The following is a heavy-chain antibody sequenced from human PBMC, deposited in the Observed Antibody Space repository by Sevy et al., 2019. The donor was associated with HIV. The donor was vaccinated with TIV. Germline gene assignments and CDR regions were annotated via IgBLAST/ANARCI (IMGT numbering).Heavy chain of an antibody. V-gene: IGHV1-46*03. CDR2: INPSGGST. J-gene: IGHJ6*02. D-gene: IGHD3-3*01. Sequence: ASVKVSCKASGYTFTSYYMHWVRQAPGQGLEWMGIINPSGGSTSYAQKFQGRVTMTRDTSTSTVYMKLSSLRSEDTAVYYCARDSWSGYYSFYYYYYGMDVWGQGTTVTVSS. CDR1: GYTFTSYY. CDR3: ARDSWSGYYSFYYYYYGMDV.